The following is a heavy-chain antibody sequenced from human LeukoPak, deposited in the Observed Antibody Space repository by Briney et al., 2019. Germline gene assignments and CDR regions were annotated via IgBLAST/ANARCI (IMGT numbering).Heavy chain of an antibody. D-gene: IGHD1-26*01. CDR1: GFTFSSYA. CDR2: ISGSGGST. CDR3: ARGWELQPPFDY. Sequence: PGGSLRLSCAASGFTFSSYAMSWVRQAPGKGLEWVSAISGSGGSTYYADSVKGRFTISRDNAKNSLYLQMNSLRAEDTAVYYCARGWELQPPFDYWGQGTLVTVSS. V-gene: IGHV3-23*01. J-gene: IGHJ4*02.